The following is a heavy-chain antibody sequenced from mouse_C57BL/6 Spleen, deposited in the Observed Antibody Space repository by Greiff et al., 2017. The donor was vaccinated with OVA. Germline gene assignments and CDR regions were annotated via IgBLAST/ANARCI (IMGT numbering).Heavy chain of an antibody. CDR1: GYTFTSYW. J-gene: IGHJ1*03. Sequence: QVQLQQPGAELVMPGASVKLSCKASGYTFTSYWMHWVKQRPGPGLEWIGEIDPSDSYTNYNQKFKGKSTLTVDKSSSTAYMQLSSLTSEDSAVYYCARKGYWYFDVWGTGTTVTVSS. CDR2: IDPSDSYT. CDR3: ARKGYWYFDV. V-gene: IGHV1-69*01.